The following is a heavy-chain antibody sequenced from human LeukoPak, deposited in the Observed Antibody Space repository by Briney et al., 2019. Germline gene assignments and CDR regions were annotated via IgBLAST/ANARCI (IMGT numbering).Heavy chain of an antibody. CDR2: IYSSEST. CDR1: GGSISGYY. Sequence: SETLSLTCTVSGGSISGYYWNWIRQPPGKGLEWIGHIYSSESTSYNPSLKSRVTTSVDTSKKQISLRLSSVTAADTAMYYCARGGDYDTSDYYYVHAFDIWGQGTMVTVSS. D-gene: IGHD3-22*01. J-gene: IGHJ3*02. V-gene: IGHV4-59*01. CDR3: ARGGDYDTSDYYYVHAFDI.